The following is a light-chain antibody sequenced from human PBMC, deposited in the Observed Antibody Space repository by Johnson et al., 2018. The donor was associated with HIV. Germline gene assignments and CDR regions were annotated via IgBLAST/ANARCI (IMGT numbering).Light chain of an antibody. CDR2: ENN. CDR3: GTWDTSLNAYV. Sequence: QSVLTQPPSVSAAPGQKVTISCSGSSSNIGNNYVSWYQQFPGTAPKLLIYENNKRPSGISDRFSGSKSGTSATLGITGLQTRDEADYYCGTWDTSLNAYVFGTGTKVTVL. CDR1: SSNIGNNY. J-gene: IGLJ1*01. V-gene: IGLV1-51*02.